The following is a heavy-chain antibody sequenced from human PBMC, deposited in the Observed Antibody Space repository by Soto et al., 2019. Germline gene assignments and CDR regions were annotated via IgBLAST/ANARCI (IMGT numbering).Heavy chain of an antibody. CDR2: IIPIFGTS. D-gene: IGHD2-2*01. J-gene: IGHJ6*02. CDR1: GGTFSSYA. Sequence: SVKVSCKASGGTFSSYAISWVLQAPGEGLEWMGGIIPIFGTSNYAQKFQGRVTITADKSTSTAYMELSSLRSEDTAVYYCARAPIVVVPAAKSRYYYGMDVWGQGTTVTVSS. CDR3: ARAPIVVVPAAKSRYYYGMDV. V-gene: IGHV1-69*06.